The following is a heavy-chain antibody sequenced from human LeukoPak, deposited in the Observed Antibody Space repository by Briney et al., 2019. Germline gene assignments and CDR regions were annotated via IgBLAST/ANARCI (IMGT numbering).Heavy chain of an antibody. CDR2: IIPIFGTA. CDR1: GYTFTSYD. D-gene: IGHD3-22*01. V-gene: IGHV1-69*05. J-gene: IGHJ4*02. CDR3: ARVSSYYDSSGYYYLPSDY. Sequence: SVKVSCKASGYTFTSYDISWVRQAPGQGLEWMGGIIPIFGTANYAQKFQGRVTITTDESTSTAYMELSSLRSEDTAVYYCARVSSYYDSSGYYYLPSDYWGQGTLVTVSS.